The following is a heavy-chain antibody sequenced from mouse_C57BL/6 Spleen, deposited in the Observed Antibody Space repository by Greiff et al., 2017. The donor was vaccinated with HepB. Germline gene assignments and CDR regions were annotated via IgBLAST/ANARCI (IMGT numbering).Heavy chain of an antibody. CDR2: ISSGGSYT. J-gene: IGHJ4*01. CDR1: GFTFSSYG. CDR3: AKNYYSNYNAMDY. Sequence: EVQRVESGGDLVKPGGSLKLSCAASGFTFSSYGMSWVRQTPDKRLEWVATISSGGSYTYYPDSVKGRFTISRDNAKNTLYLQMSSLKSEDTAMYYCAKNYYSNYNAMDYWGQGTSVTVSS. D-gene: IGHD2-5*01. V-gene: IGHV5-6*01.